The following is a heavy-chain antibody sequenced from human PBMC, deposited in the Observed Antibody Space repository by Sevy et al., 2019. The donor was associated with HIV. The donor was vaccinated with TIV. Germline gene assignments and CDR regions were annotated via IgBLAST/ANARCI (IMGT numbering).Heavy chain of an antibody. D-gene: IGHD2-15*01. CDR3: ARDRGGYCSGGSCYSSLGMDV. V-gene: IGHV3-11*01. Sequence: GGSLRLACAASGFTFSDYYMSWIRQAPGKGLEWVSYISSSGSTIHYADSVKGRFTISRDNAKNSLYLQMNSLRAEDTAVYYCARDRGGYCSGGSCYSSLGMDVWGQGTTVTVSS. J-gene: IGHJ6*02. CDR2: ISSSGSTI. CDR1: GFTFSDYY.